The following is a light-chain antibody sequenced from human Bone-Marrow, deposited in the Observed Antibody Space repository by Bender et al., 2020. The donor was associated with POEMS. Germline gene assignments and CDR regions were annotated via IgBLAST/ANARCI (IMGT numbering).Light chain of an antibody. CDR3: ATWDDSLRSLL. V-gene: IGLV1-44*01. CDR1: DSNFGGNN. J-gene: IGLJ2*01. Sequence: QSVLTQPPSASGTPGQSVIISCSGTDSNFGGNNVNWYQQVPGTSPKLIVHSNGQRASGVPDRISGSKSGTSASLAISGLQSEDEAKYYCATWDDSLRSLLFGGGTQVTVL. CDR2: SNG.